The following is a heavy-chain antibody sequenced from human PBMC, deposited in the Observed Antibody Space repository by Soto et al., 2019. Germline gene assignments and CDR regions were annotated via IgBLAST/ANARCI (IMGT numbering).Heavy chain of an antibody. CDR3: ARDMGYYYDSSGYAYFQH. V-gene: IGHV1-69*12. Sequence: QVQLVQSGAEVKKPGSSVNVSCKASGGTFSSYAISWVRQAPGQGLEWMGGIIPIFGTANYAQKFQGRVTITADESTSTAYMELSSLRSEDTAVYYCARDMGYYYDSSGYAYFQHWGQGTLVTVSS. D-gene: IGHD3-22*01. CDR1: GGTFSSYA. J-gene: IGHJ1*01. CDR2: IIPIFGTA.